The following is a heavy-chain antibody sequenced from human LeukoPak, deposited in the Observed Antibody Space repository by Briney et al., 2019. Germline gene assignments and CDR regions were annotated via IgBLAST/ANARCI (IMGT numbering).Heavy chain of an antibody. V-gene: IGHV4-38-2*01. Sequence: PSETLSLTCAVSGYPISSGYYWGWIRQPPGKGLEWIGSIYHSGSTYYNPSLKSRVTISVDTSKNQFSLKLSSVTAADTAVYYCARLKVVADFDYWGQGTLVTVSS. CDR1: GYPISSGYY. CDR2: IYHSGST. CDR3: ARLKVVADFDY. D-gene: IGHD2-15*01. J-gene: IGHJ4*02.